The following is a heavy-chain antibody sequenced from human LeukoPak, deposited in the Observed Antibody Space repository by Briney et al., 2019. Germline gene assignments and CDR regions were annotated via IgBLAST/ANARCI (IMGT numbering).Heavy chain of an antibody. CDR2: IYPGDSDT. V-gene: IGHV5-51*01. D-gene: IGHD3-22*01. Sequence: GESLKIPRNGSGYSFTSYWLGRVRPMPGKGLGGVGSIYPGDSDTRYSPSFQGQVTNSADKSISTAYLQWSSLEASDPARYYCASLQGCYDSSGYHDACDIWGQGTMVTVSS. J-gene: IGHJ3*02. CDR3: ASLQGCYDSSGYHDACDI. CDR1: GYSFTSYW.